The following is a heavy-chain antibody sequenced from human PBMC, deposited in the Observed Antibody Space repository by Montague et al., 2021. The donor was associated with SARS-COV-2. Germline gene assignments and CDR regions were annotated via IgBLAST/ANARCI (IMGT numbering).Heavy chain of an antibody. CDR2: IGIGGDT. Sequence: SLRLSCAASRFTFGGYDMNWVRQAPGKGLEWVSAIGIGGDTYYLGSVKGRFIISRENAKNSLYLQMNSLRVGDTAVYYCARGGEWSSSSLPDYWGQGTPVTVSS. CDR1: RFTFGGYD. J-gene: IGHJ4*02. D-gene: IGHD6-6*01. CDR3: ARGGEWSSSSLPDY. V-gene: IGHV3-13*04.